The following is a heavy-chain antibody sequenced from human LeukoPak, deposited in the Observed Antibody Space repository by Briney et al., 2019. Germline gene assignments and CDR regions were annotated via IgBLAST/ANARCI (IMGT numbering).Heavy chain of an antibody. CDR1: GYSFTAYS. J-gene: IGHJ5*02. CDR3: ARDGLMVYDNWFDP. CDR2: INPNSGDT. D-gene: IGHD2-8*01. V-gene: IGHV1-2*02. Sequence: AASVKVSCKASGYSFTAYSLHWVRQAPGQGLEWMGFINPNSGDTNYAQKFQGRVTMTGDTSINTAYMELSRLSSDDTAVYYCARDGLMVYDNWFDPWGQGTLVTASS.